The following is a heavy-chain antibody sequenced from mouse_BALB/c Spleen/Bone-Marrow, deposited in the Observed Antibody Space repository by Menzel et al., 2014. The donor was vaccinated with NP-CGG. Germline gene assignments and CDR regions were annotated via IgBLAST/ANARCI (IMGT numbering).Heavy chain of an antibody. CDR3: TRIYYDYDGVWFAY. CDR1: GYTFTSYF. Sequence: SGPELVKPGASVKMSCKASGYTFTSYFMHWVKQRPGQGLEWIGYINPYNDGTKYNEKFKGKATLTSDKSSSPAYMELSSLTSEDSAVYYCTRIYYDYDGVWFAYWGQGTLVTVSA. CDR2: INPYNDGT. J-gene: IGHJ3*01. D-gene: IGHD2-4*01. V-gene: IGHV1-14*01.